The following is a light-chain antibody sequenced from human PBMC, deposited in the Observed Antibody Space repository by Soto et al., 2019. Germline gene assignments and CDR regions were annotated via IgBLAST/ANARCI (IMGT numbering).Light chain of an antibody. J-gene: IGKJ4*01. Sequence: EIVLTQSPATLSLSPGERATFSCRASQSVSSYLAWYQHKPGQAPRLLIYDASNRATGIPARFSGSGSGTDFTLTISSLEPEDFGVYYCQQRNNWPLTFGGGTKVEIK. V-gene: IGKV3-11*01. CDR2: DAS. CDR3: QQRNNWPLT. CDR1: QSVSSY.